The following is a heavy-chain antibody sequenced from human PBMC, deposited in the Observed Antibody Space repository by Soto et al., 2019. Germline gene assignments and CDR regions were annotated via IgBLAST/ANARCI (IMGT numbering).Heavy chain of an antibody. V-gene: IGHV4-34*01. J-gene: IGHJ4*02. CDR3: ARVGIQLWTHFDY. D-gene: IGHD5-18*01. Sequence: GTLTLTCAVYGGSFSGYYWSGIRQPPGKGLEWIGEINHGGSTNYNPSLKSRVTISVDTSKNQFSLKLSSVTAADTAVYYCARVGIQLWTHFDYWGQGTLVTVSS. CDR2: INHGGST. CDR1: GGSFSGYY.